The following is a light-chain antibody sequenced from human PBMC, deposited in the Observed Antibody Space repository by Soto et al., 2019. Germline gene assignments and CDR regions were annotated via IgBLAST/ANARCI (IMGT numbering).Light chain of an antibody. J-gene: IGKJ1*01. CDR3: QQYNNWPPNT. Sequence: TLSVSPGERATLSCRASQSVSSSLAWYQQKPGQAPRLLIYGASTRATGIPARFSGSGSGTEFTLTISSLQSEDFAVYYCQQYNNWPPNTFGQGTKLDIK. V-gene: IGKV3-15*01. CDR2: GAS. CDR1: QSVSSS.